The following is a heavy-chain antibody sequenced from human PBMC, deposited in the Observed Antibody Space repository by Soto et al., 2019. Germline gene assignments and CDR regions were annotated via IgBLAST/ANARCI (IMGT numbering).Heavy chain of an antibody. V-gene: IGHV4-30-4*08. D-gene: IGHD3-16*02. J-gene: IGHJ6*02. CDR2: IYYSGSI. CDR1: GGSIISDIYH. Sequence: PSATLSLICTVSGGSIISDIYHWTLIRQSPGKGLEWIGYIYYSGSIFYNPSFKSRVTISVDTSKNQFSLQLSSVTAADTAVYFCVRDFDGGDSDHYRLDGSGQGTTVTVSS. CDR3: VRDFDGGDSDHYRLDG.